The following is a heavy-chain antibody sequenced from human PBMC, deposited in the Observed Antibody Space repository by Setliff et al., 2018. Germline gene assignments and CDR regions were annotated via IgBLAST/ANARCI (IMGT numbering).Heavy chain of an antibody. V-gene: IGHV4-34*01. CDR3: ARDDSLASDAFDI. CDR2: INHSGST. J-gene: IGHJ3*02. CDR1: GGSFSGYY. Sequence: PSETLSLTCAVYGGSFSGYYWSWIRQPPGKGLEWIGEINHSGSTNYNPSLKSRVTISVDKSKNQFSLKLSSVTAADTAVYYCARDDSLASDAFDIWGQGTMVTVSS. D-gene: IGHD2-21*02.